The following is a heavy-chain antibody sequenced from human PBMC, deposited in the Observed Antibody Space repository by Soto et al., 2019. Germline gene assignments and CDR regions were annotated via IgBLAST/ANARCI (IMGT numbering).Heavy chain of an antibody. CDR1: GGIFSTYA. Sequence: QVQLVQSGAEVKKPGSSVKVSCKASGGIFSTYAINWLRQAPGQGLEWMGGIIPIFGTPNYAQKFQGRVTITADESTSTASMELSRLRSDDTAVYYCARDRDAYGSGNYYNRIDFWGQGPLVTVSS. J-gene: IGHJ4*02. V-gene: IGHV1-69*01. D-gene: IGHD3-10*01. CDR3: ARDRDAYGSGNYYNRIDF. CDR2: IIPIFGTP.